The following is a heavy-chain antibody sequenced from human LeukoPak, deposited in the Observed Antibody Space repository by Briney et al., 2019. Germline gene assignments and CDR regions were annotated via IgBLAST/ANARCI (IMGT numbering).Heavy chain of an antibody. V-gene: IGHV3-48*03. J-gene: IGHJ4*02. CDR1: GFSFNKYA. CDR3: ARRYCSSTSCLIDY. Sequence: GGSQRLSCSASGFSFNKYAVHWVRQAPGKGLEWVSYISSSGTTIYYADSVKGRFTISRDNAKNSLYLQMNSLRAEDTAVYYCARRYCSSTSCLIDYWGQGTLVTVSS. D-gene: IGHD2-2*01. CDR2: ISSSGTTI.